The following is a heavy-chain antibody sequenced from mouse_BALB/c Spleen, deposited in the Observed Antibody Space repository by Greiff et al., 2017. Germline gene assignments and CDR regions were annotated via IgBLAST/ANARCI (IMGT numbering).Heavy chain of an antibody. D-gene: IGHD1-1*01. Sequence: VQLKESGAELVRSGASVKLSCTASGFNIKDYYMHWVKQRPEQGLEWIGWIDPENGDTEYAPKFQGKATMTADTSSNTAYLQLSSLTSEDTAVYYCNANYGSPLYYFDYWGQGTTLTVSS. CDR1: GFNIKDYY. J-gene: IGHJ2*01. CDR3: NANYGSPLYYFDY. CDR2: IDPENGDT. V-gene: IGHV14-4*02.